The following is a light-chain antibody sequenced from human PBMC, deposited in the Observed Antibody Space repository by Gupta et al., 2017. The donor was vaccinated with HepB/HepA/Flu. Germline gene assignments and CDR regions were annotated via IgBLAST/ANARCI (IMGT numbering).Light chain of an antibody. CDR3: RQTKHFPRS. V-gene: IGKV2-24*01. J-gene: IGKJ2*04. CDR1: QSLVHSNGNTY. CDR2: DVS. Sequence: DIVMTQTPLSSPVTLGQPASISCRSSQSLVHSNGNTYLNWLQQRPGQPPRLLIYDVSKRCSGVPDRFSGSGAGTVFTLKISRVEAEDVGVYYCRQTKHFPRSFGQGTKLEIK.